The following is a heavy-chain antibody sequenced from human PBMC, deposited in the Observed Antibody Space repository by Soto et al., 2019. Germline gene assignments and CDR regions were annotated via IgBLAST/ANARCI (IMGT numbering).Heavy chain of an antibody. CDR1: GGSISSNNYY. CDR2: IYYSGST. CDR3: ARMNYYDTSGYPFDY. V-gene: IGHV4-39*01. Sequence: PSETLSLNCPVSGGSISSNNYYWGWIRLPPGKGLEWIGSIYYSGSTYYNPSLKSRLTISLDTPKNQFSLKLNSVTAADTAVYYCARMNYYDTSGYPFDYWGQGMMVT. J-gene: IGHJ4*02. D-gene: IGHD3-22*01.